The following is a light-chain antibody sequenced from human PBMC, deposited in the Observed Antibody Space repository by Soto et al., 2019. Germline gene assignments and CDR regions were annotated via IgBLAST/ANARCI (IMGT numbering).Light chain of an antibody. CDR2: KES. CDR1: QSISSW. V-gene: IGKV1-5*03. CDR3: QQSYSTQT. Sequence: DIQMTQSPSTLSASVGDRVTITCRASQSISSWLAWYQQKPGKDPKLLIYKESSLESGVPSRFSGSGSGTDFTLTISSLQPEDFATYYCQQSYSTQTFGQGTKVDIK. J-gene: IGKJ1*01.